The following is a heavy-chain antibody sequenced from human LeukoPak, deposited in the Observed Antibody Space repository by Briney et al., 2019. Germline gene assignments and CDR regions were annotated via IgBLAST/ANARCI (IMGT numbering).Heavy chain of an antibody. Sequence: ASVKVSCKASGYTFTSYGISWVRQAPGQGLEWMGWISAYNGNTNYAQKLQGRVTMTTDTSTSTAYMELRSLRSDDTAVYYCARDLKGERWQWLTGRSDAFDIWGQGTTVTVSS. D-gene: IGHD6-19*01. J-gene: IGHJ3*02. CDR2: ISAYNGNT. V-gene: IGHV1-18*01. CDR1: GYTFTSYG. CDR3: ARDLKGERWQWLTGRSDAFDI.